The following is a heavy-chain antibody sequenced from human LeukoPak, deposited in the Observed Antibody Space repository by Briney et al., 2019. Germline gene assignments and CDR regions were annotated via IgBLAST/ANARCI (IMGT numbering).Heavy chain of an antibody. CDR2: ISGSGGST. CDR3: AKDRQEGNFDY. J-gene: IGHJ4*02. CDR1: GFTFSSYA. Sequence: GGSLRLSCAASGFTFSSYAMSWVRQAPGKGMEWVSTISGSGGSTYYADSVKGRFTISRDNSKNTLYLQMNSLRAEDTAVYYCAKDRQEGNFDYWGQGTLVTVSS. D-gene: IGHD3-10*01. V-gene: IGHV3-23*01.